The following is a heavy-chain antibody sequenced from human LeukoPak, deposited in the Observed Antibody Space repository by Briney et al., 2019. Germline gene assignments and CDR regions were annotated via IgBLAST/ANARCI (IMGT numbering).Heavy chain of an antibody. D-gene: IGHD5-24*01. V-gene: IGHV3-23*01. CDR2: ISGSGGNT. Sequence: GGSLRLSCAASGFTFNTYAMTWVRQAPGKGLEWVSGISGSGGNTYYADSVKGRFTISRDNSKNTLYLQMNSLRAEDTAVYYCAKCPEQRWLQFTQDYWGQGTLVTVSS. J-gene: IGHJ4*02. CDR3: AKCPEQRWLQFTQDY. CDR1: GFTFNTYA.